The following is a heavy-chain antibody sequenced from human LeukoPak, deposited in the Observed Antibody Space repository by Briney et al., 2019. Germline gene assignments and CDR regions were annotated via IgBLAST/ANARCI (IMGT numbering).Heavy chain of an antibody. Sequence: GGSLRLSCAASGFTFSSYSMNWVRQAPGKGLGWVSYISSSSSTIYYADSVKGRFTISRDNAKNSLYLQMNSLRDEDTAVYYCATTYYYDSSGYYTIDYWGQGTLVTVSS. CDR3: ATTYYYDSSGYYTIDY. CDR1: GFTFSSYS. J-gene: IGHJ4*02. D-gene: IGHD3-22*01. CDR2: ISSSSSTI. V-gene: IGHV3-48*02.